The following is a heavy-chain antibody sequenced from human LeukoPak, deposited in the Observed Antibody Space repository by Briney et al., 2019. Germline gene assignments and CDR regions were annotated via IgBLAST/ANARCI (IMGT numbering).Heavy chain of an antibody. V-gene: IGHV1-18*01. D-gene: IGHD4-17*01. J-gene: IGHJ4*02. Sequence: ASVKVSCKASGYTFTSYGISWVRQAPGQGLEWMGWISAYNGNTNYAQKLQGRVTMTTDTSTSTAYMGLRSLRSDDTAVYYCARILTPADGDYADNFDYWGQGTLVTVSS. CDR3: ARILTPADGDYADNFDY. CDR1: GYTFTSYG. CDR2: ISAYNGNT.